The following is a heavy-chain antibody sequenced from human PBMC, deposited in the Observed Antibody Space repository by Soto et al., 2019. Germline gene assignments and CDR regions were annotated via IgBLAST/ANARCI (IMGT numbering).Heavy chain of an antibody. CDR1: GFTFSSYE. CDR3: AREEWFGEGDYYYGMDV. D-gene: IGHD3-10*01. CDR2: ISSSGSTI. V-gene: IGHV3-48*03. J-gene: IGHJ6*02. Sequence: QTGGSLRLSCAASGFTFSSYEMNWVRQAPGKGLEWVSYISSSGSTIYYADSVKGRFTISRDNAKNSLYLQMNSLRAEDTAVYYCAREEWFGEGDYYYGMDVWGQGTTVTVSS.